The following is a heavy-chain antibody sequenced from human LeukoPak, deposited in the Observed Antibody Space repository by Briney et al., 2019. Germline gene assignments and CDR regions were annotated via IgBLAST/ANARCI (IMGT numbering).Heavy chain of an antibody. Sequence: PGGSLRLSCAASGFTFSSYAMSWVRQAPGKGLAWVSTISGIGGVTYYPDSVRGRFTITRDNSKNTLHLQMDSLRAEDTAIYYCAKWPEGATPKFHYWGQGTLVTVSS. D-gene: IGHD1-26*01. J-gene: IGHJ4*02. CDR3: AKWPEGATPKFHY. V-gene: IGHV3-23*01. CDR1: GFTFSSYA. CDR2: ISGIGGVT.